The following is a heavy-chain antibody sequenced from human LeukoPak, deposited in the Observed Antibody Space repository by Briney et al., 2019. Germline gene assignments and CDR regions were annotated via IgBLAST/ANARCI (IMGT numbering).Heavy chain of an antibody. CDR1: GFTFSHFW. V-gene: IGHV3-7*01. D-gene: IGHD2-15*01. J-gene: IGHJ4*02. Sequence: PGRSLRLSCAASGFTFSHFWMSWVRQAPGKGLEWVASIKKTGSETYYVDSVKGRFTITTDNPRNSLFLQMYSLRAEDTAVYFCAREDGYCSGGNCYSYFDSWGQGTLVTVSS. CDR3: AREDGYCSGGNCYSYFDS. CDR2: IKKTGSET.